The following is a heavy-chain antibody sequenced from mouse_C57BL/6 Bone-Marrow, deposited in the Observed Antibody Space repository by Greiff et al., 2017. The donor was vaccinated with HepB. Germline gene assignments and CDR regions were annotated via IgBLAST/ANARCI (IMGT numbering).Heavy chain of an antibody. CDR2: ITPNNGGT. CDR1: GYTFTDYN. CDR3: ATYYYGLGFAY. J-gene: IGHJ3*01. D-gene: IGHD1-1*01. Sequence: EVQLQQSGPELVKPGASVKIPCKASGYTFTDYNMDWVKQSHGKSLEWIGDITPNNGGTIYNQKFKGKAPLTVDKSSSTTYMELRSLTSEDTAVYYCATYYYGLGFAYWGQGTLVTVSA. V-gene: IGHV1-18*01.